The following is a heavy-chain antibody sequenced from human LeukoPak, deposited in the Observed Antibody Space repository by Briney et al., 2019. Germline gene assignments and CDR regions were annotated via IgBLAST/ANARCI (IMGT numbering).Heavy chain of an antibody. CDR2: MNQDGSEK. CDR1: GFTFSSYW. V-gene: IGHV3-7*01. D-gene: IGHD2-21*01. Sequence: PGGSLRLSCAASGFTFSSYWMSWVRQAPGKGLEWVANMNQDGSEKWFVDSVKGRFTISRDNAKNSLYLQMDSLRVEDTAVYYCARDRGYSTFDYWGQGTLVTVSS. J-gene: IGHJ4*02. CDR3: ARDRGYSTFDY.